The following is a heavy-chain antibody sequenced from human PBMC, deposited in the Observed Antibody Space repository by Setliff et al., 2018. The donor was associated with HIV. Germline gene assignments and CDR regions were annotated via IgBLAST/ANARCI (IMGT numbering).Heavy chain of an antibody. V-gene: IGHV3-48*04. J-gene: IGHJ4*02. D-gene: IGHD1-20*01. CDR3: ARDLWGTYNGYLHY. CDR1: GFTLSSYS. Sequence: GGSLRLSCTASGFTLSSYSMHWVRQAPGKGLEWVSYITGAGSGIDYADSVKGRFTISRDNAKNSLFLQMNNLTVDDTGLYFCARDLWGTYNGYLHYWGRGTLVTVSS. CDR2: ITGAGSGI.